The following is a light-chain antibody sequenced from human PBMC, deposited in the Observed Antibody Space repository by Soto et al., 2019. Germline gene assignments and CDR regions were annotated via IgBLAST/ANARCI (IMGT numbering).Light chain of an antibody. Sequence: QSVLTQPASVYGSPGQSITISCTGTSSDVGGYNYVSWFQQHPGKAPKFMIYGVSNRPSGVSNRFSGSKSGNTASLTISGLQAEDEADYYCVSYTSSIAWVFGTGTKVTLL. J-gene: IGLJ1*01. CDR2: GVS. V-gene: IGLV2-14*01. CDR3: VSYTSSIAWV. CDR1: SSDVGGYNY.